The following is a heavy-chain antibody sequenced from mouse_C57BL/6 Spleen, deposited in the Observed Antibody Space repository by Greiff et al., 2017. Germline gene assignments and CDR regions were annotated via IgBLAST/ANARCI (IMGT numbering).Heavy chain of an antibody. V-gene: IGHV1-55*01. D-gene: IGHD2-1*01. CDR2: IYPGSGST. CDR1: GYTFTSYW. CDR3: ARGGNYVWYFDV. Sequence: QVQLQQPGAELVKPGASVKMSCKASGYTFTSYWITWVKQRPGQGLEWIGDIYPGSGSTNYNEKFKSKATLTVDTSSSTAYMQLSSLTSEDSAVYSCARGGNYVWYFDVWGTGTTVTVSS. J-gene: IGHJ1*03.